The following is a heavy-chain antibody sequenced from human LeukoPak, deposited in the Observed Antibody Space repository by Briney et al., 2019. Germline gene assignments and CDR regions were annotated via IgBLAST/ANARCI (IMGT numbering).Heavy chain of an antibody. CDR3: ARGGRTVTSEPSVAGWFNP. D-gene: IGHD4-11*01. CDR1: GFTFSSYA. Sequence: GGSLRLSCAASGFTFSSYAMHWVRQAPGKGLEWVAVISYDGSNKYYADSVKGRFTISRDNSKNTLYLQMNSLRAEDTAVYYCARGGRTVTSEPSVAGWFNPWGQGTLVTVSS. V-gene: IGHV3-30-3*01. J-gene: IGHJ5*02. CDR2: ISYDGSNK.